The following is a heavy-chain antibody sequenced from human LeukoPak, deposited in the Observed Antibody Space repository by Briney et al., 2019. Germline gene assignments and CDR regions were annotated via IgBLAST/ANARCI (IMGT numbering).Heavy chain of an antibody. V-gene: IGHV3-48*02. J-gene: IGHJ4*02. CDR2: ISYSSSAI. CDR3: ARDSYGSSGYYYVSDY. D-gene: IGHD3-22*01. Sequence: GGSLRLSCAASGFTFSTYIMNWVRQAPGKGLEWVSYISYSSSAIYYADSVKGRFTISRDNAKNSLYLRMNSLRDEDTAVYYCARDSYGSSGYYYVSDYWGQGTLVTVSS. CDR1: GFTFSTYI.